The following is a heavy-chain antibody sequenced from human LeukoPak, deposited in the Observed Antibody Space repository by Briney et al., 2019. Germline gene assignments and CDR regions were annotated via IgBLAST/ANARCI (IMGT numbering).Heavy chain of an antibody. Sequence: GGSLRLSCAASGFTFSSYAMHWVRQAPGKGLEWVAVISYDGSNKNYADSVKSRFTISRDNSKNTLYLQMNSLRAEDTAVYYCAELGITMIGGVWGKGTTVTISS. J-gene: IGHJ6*04. CDR1: GFTFSSYA. CDR3: AELGITMIGGV. CDR2: ISYDGSNK. V-gene: IGHV3-30*04. D-gene: IGHD3-10*02.